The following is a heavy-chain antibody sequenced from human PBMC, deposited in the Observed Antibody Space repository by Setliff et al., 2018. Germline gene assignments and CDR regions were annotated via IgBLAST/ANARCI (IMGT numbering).Heavy chain of an antibody. J-gene: IGHJ3*02. Sequence: ASVKVSCKASGYTFSTYGLHRVRQAPGQGPEWMGMIITNTGKTSYAQKLQGRVTLTTDTSTGTAYMEVRSLRSDDTAQYYCVRDRAAIVVGPPTAAFDIWGQGTMVTVSS. D-gene: IGHD2-2*01. CDR2: IITNTGKT. CDR3: VRDRAAIVVGPPTAAFDI. V-gene: IGHV1-18*01. CDR1: GYTFSTYG.